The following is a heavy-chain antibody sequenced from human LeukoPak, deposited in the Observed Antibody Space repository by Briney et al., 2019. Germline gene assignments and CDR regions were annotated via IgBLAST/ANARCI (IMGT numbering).Heavy chain of an antibody. CDR3: ARLPPDWYFDL. CDR2: IYYSGST. J-gene: IGHJ2*01. V-gene: IGHV4-39*01. CDR1: GDSISSSSYY. Sequence: SETLSLTCTVSGDSISSSSYYWGWIRQPPGKGLEWIGSIYYSGSTYYNPSLKSRVTISVDTSKNQFSLKLSSVTAADTAVYYCARLPPDWYFDLWGRGTLVTVSS.